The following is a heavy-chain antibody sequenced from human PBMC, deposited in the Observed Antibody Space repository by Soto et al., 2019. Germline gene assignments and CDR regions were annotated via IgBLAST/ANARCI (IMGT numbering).Heavy chain of an antibody. CDR3: ARDCYYDSLNANWFDP. V-gene: IGHV4-4*02. Sequence: QVQLQESGPGLVKPSGTLSLTCAVSGGSISSSNWWSWVRQPPGKGLEWIGEIYHSGSTNYNPSLNSRVTISVDKSKNQFYLKLSSVTAADTALYYCARDCYYDSLNANWFDPCGQGTLVTVSS. D-gene: IGHD3-3*01. CDR1: GGSISSSNW. CDR2: IYHSGST. J-gene: IGHJ5*02.